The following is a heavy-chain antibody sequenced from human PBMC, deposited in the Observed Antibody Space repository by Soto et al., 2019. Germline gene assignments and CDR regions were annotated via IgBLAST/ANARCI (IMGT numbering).Heavy chain of an antibody. CDR3: ARQTLYGSGSYFDY. CDR1: GGSMSSSTYY. Sequence: SETLSLSCSVSGGSMSSSTYYWGWIRQPPGKGLEWIGSIYYSGGTYFNPSLRSRVSISVNTSKKHFSLKLSSVTAADTAVYYCARQTLYGSGSYFDYWGQGNLVTVSS. CDR2: IYYSGGT. V-gene: IGHV4-39*01. J-gene: IGHJ4*02. D-gene: IGHD3-10*01.